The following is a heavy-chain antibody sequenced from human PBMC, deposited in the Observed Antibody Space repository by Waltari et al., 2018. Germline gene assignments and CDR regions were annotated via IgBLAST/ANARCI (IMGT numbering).Heavy chain of an antibody. CDR3: VRGPLGGGSDTFDI. CDR2: VNPNSGKA. D-gene: IGHD1-26*01. CDR1: GHHVHNYD. V-gene: IGHV1-8*01. Sequence: QEHLVQSGAEVKKTGASVQVSCKASGHHVHNYDINRVRQPTGQGLEWRGWVNPNSGKAVFAQNFQRRVSMTRDPSIATAYLEVSDLRSDDTAVYYCVRGPLGGGSDTFDIWGEGTTVTVS. J-gene: IGHJ3*02.